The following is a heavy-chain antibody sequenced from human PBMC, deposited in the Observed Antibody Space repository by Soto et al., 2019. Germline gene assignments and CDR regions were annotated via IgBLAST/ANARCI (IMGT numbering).Heavy chain of an antibody. J-gene: IGHJ2*01. CDR3: AKSSYYDSSGYLHYWYFDL. V-gene: IGHV3-23*01. CDR1: GFTFSSYA. CDR2: ISGSGGST. Sequence: EVQLLESGGGLVQPGGSLRLSCAASGFTFSSYAMSWVRQAPGKGLEWVSAISGSGGSTYYADSVKGRFTISRDNSKNTLYLQMNSLRAEDTAVYYCAKSSYYDSSGYLHYWYFDLWGRGTLVTVSS. D-gene: IGHD3-22*01.